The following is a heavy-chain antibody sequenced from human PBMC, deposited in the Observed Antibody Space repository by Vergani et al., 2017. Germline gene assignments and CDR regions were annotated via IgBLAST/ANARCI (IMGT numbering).Heavy chain of an antibody. CDR2: MYYSGNT. J-gene: IGHJ5*02. Sequence: QVQLQESGPGLVKSSETLSLTCTVFDGSVSSGYYYWGWIRQPPGKGLEWIGSMYYSGNTYHNPSLRSRVTISVDTSRNQFSLTLTSVTAADTAVYYCASDTHSGQRADRWGQGILVTVTS. V-gene: IGHV4-39*07. D-gene: IGHD6-19*01. CDR1: DGSVSSGYYY. CDR3: ASDTHSGQRADR.